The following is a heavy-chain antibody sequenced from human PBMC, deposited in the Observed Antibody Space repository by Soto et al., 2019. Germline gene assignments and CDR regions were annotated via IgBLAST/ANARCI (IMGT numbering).Heavy chain of an antibody. V-gene: IGHV3-23*01. Sequence: LSLSFVASGXSFGSYALPWVHQAPGKGLEWVSTISGSDGKTFYADAVKGRFSISRDISQSTLYLQMNSLRADDTAIYYCARWSYLDYWGQGTRVTVSS. CDR3: ARWSYLDY. CDR1: GXSFGSYA. J-gene: IGHJ4*02. CDR2: ISGSDGKT. D-gene: IGHD3-3*01.